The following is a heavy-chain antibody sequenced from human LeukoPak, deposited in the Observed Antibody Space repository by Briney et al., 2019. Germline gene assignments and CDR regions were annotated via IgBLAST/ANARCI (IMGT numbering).Heavy chain of an antibody. D-gene: IGHD3-3*01. J-gene: IGHJ4*02. CDR3: AKMVRYYDFWSSFLDLDY. Sequence: GGSLRLSCAASGFTFSNYAMHWVRQAPGKGLEWVAFIRYDGSNKYYADSVKGRFTISRDNSKNTLYLQMNALRAEDTALYYCAKMVRYYDFWSSFLDLDYWGQGALVTVSS. CDR2: IRYDGSNK. V-gene: IGHV3-30*02. CDR1: GFTFSNYA.